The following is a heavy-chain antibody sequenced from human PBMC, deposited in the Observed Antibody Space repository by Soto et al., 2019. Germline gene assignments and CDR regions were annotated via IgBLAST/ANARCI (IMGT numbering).Heavy chain of an antibody. CDR3: ASMSYDRYFDY. D-gene: IGHD3-22*01. CDR2: VSANGLNT. Sequence: PGGSLRLSCAASGFTFSTYAMAWVRQAPGKGLEWVAGVSANGLNTDYADSVKGRFTISRDNSKNTLYLQMNSLRAEDTAVYYCASMSYDRYFDYWGQGTLVTVS. V-gene: IGHV3-23*01. CDR1: GFTFSTYA. J-gene: IGHJ4*02.